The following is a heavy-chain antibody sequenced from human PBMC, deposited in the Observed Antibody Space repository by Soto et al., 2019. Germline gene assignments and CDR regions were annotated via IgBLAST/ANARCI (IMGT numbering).Heavy chain of an antibody. Sequence: EVQLVESGGGSVQPGGSLRLSCAASGFTLSSYWMHWVRQAPGMGLVWVSRIQSDGSSTDYADYVKGRFTISRDNAKNTLYLQMDSLRVEETAVYYCAREKAVAGTTFDYWGQGTLVTVSS. CDR2: IQSDGSST. CDR3: AREKAVAGTTFDY. CDR1: GFTLSSYW. D-gene: IGHD6-19*01. V-gene: IGHV3-74*01. J-gene: IGHJ4*02.